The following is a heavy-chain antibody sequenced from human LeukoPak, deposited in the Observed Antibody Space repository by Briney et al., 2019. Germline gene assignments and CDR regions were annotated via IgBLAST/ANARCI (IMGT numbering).Heavy chain of an antibody. Sequence: SETLSLTCTVSGGSISIYYWSWIRQPPGKGLEWIGYIYYSGSTYYNPSLKSRVTILVDTSKSQFSLKLSSVTAADTAVYYCAREQYYYDSSGYLLDYWGQGTLVTVSS. CDR3: AREQYYYDSSGYLLDY. CDR2: IYYSGST. V-gene: IGHV4-59*12. J-gene: IGHJ4*02. D-gene: IGHD3-22*01. CDR1: GGSISIYY.